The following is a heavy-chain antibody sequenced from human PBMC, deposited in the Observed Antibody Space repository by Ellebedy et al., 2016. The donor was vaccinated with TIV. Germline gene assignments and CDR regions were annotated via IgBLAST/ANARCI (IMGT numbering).Heavy chain of an antibody. CDR2: IYSGGST. Sequence: GGSLRLSXAASGFTVSSNYMSWVRQAPGKGLEWVSVIYSGGSTYYADSVKGRFTISRDNSKNTLYLQMNSLRAEDTAVYYCARGGLELPAYPDYYYYMDVWGKGTTVTVSS. D-gene: IGHD1-7*01. V-gene: IGHV3-53*05. CDR3: ARGGLELPAYPDYYYYMDV. CDR1: GFTVSSNY. J-gene: IGHJ6*03.